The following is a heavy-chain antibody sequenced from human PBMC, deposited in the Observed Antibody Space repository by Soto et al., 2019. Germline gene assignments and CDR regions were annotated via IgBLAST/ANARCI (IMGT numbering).Heavy chain of an antibody. Sequence: GGSLRLSCAASGFTFSIYWMSWVRQAPGKGLEWVANIKQDGSEKYYVDSVKGRFTISRDNAKNSLYLQMNSLRAEDTAVYYCARFGELSLWVYYYYYYMDVWGKGTTVTVSS. CDR3: ARFGELSLWVYYYYYYMDV. J-gene: IGHJ6*03. CDR1: GFTFSIYW. V-gene: IGHV3-7*01. D-gene: IGHD3-10*01. CDR2: IKQDGSEK.